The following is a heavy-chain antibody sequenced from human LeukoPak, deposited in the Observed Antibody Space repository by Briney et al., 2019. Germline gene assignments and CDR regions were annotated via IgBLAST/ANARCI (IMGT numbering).Heavy chain of an antibody. CDR1: GFTFGTYW. D-gene: IGHD3-10*01. CDR3: TTGLYGSGSYHWKTRHYFDY. Sequence: GGSLRLSCAASGFTFGTYWMSWVRQAPGKGLEWVATIKQDGSEKYYVDSVKGRFSISRDNAKNSLYLQMNSLKTEDTAVYYCTTGLYGSGSYHWKTRHYFDYWGQGTLVTVSS. J-gene: IGHJ4*02. CDR2: IKQDGSEK. V-gene: IGHV3-7*03.